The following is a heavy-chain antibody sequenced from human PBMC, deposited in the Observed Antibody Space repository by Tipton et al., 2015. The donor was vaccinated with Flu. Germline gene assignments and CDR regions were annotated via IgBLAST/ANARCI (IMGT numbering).Heavy chain of an antibody. D-gene: IGHD3-9*01. V-gene: IGHV4-39*07. Sequence: TLSLTCTVSDGSVSSSLYYWGWIRQPPGKRLEWIGHSHFTGGGSYNPPLKSRVTISQDTSKNQFSLDLTSVTAADTAVYYCVRVKTFDFIPNYFDPWGPGTLVIVSS. CDR3: VRVKTFDFIPNYFDP. J-gene: IGHJ5*02. CDR2: SHFTGGG. CDR1: DGSVSSSLYY.